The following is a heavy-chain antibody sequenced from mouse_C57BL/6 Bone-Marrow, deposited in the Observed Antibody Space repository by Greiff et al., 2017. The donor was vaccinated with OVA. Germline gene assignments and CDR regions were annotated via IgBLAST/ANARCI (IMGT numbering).Heavy chain of an antibody. CDR2: IDPSDSYT. CDR1: GYTFTSYW. J-gene: IGHJ2*01. Sequence: VQLQQPGAELVKPGASVKLSCKASGYTFTSYWMQWVKPRPGQGLEWIGEIDPSDSYTNSNQKFKGKATLPADTSSSTAYMQLSSLTSEDSAVYYCARGGAYYFDYWGQGTTLTVSS. CDR3: ARGGAYYFDY. V-gene: IGHV1-50*01.